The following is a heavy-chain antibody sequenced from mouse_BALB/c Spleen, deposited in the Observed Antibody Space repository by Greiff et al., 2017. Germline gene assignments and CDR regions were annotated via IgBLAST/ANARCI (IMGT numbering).Heavy chain of an antibody. Sequence: DVKLVESGGGLVKPGGSLKLSCAASGFTFSDYYMYWVRQTPEKRLEWVATISDGGSYTYYPDSVKGRFTISRDNAKNNLYLQMSSLKSEDTAMYYCARHSPYAMDYWGQGTSVTVSS. CDR1: GFTFSDYY. CDR2: ISDGGSYT. J-gene: IGHJ4*01. V-gene: IGHV5-4*02. CDR3: ARHSPYAMDY.